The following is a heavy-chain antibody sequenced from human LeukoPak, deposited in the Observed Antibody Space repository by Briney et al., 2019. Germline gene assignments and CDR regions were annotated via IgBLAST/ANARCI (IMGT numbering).Heavy chain of an antibody. J-gene: IGHJ5*02. CDR1: GFSFSNFW. Sequence: GGSLRLTCAASGFSFSNFWMSWVRQAPGKGLEWVANIKPDGSATNYVDFVKGRFTISRDNAKNSLDLQMNSLRAEDTAVYYCARGGGSSSWGQGTLVTVSS. CDR3: ARGGGSSS. V-gene: IGHV3-7*01. D-gene: IGHD6-6*01. CDR2: IKPDGSAT.